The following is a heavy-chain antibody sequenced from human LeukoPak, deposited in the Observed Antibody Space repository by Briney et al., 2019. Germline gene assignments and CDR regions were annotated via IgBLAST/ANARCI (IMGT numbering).Heavy chain of an antibody. CDR1: GGSISSSSYD. CDR3: ARIAAADHYYYYYMDV. CDR2: IYYSGST. D-gene: IGHD6-13*01. J-gene: IGHJ6*03. V-gene: IGHV4-39*07. Sequence: SETLSLTCTISGGSISSSSYDWGWIRQPPGKGLEWIVSIYYSGSTYYNPSLKSRVTISVDTSKNQFSLKLSSVTAADTAVYYCARIAAADHYYYYYMDVWGKGTTVTVSS.